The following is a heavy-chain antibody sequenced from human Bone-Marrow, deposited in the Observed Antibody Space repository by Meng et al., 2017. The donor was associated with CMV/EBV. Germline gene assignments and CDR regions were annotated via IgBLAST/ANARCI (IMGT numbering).Heavy chain of an antibody. CDR1: GGSISSSNW. Sequence: SETLSLTCAVSGGSISSSNWWSWVRQPPGKGLEWIGEIYHSGSTNYNPSLKSRVTISVDKSKNQFSLKLSSVTAADTAVYYCARSIVVVPAATFLNWFGPWGQGTLVTVSS. J-gene: IGHJ5*02. CDR2: IYHSGST. V-gene: IGHV4-4*02. D-gene: IGHD2-2*01. CDR3: ARSIVVVPAATFLNWFGP.